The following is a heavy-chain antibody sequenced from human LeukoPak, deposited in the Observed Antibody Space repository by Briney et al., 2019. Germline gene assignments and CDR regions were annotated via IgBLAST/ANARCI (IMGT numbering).Heavy chain of an antibody. CDR3: ARAQNYHDRSGYSDDTFDV. CDR1: GYTFTDNY. CDR2: VNPDSGGI. Sequence: ASVKVSCKASGYTFTDNYIHWVRQAPGQGLEWMGRVNPDSGGINYALKFQGRVTMTRDTSINTAFVELRRLRSDDTATYYCARAQNYHDRSGYSDDTFDVWGHGTMITVSS. D-gene: IGHD3-22*01. V-gene: IGHV1-2*06. J-gene: IGHJ3*01.